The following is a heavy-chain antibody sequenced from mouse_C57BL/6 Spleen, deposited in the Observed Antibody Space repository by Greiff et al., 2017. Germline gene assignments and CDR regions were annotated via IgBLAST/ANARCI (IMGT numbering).Heavy chain of an antibody. CDR2: IHPNSGST. CDR1: GYTFTSYW. D-gene: IGHD1-1*01. Sequence: QVQLKQPGAELVKPGASVKLSCKASGYTFTSYWMHWVKQRPGQGLEWIGMIHPNSGSTNYNEKFKSKATLTVDKSSSTAFMQLSSLTSEDSAVYYCARLTTVPDFDYWGQGTTLTVSS. J-gene: IGHJ2*01. CDR3: ARLTTVPDFDY. V-gene: IGHV1-64*01.